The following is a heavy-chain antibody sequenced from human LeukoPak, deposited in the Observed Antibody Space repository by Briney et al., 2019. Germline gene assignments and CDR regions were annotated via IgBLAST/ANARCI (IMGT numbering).Heavy chain of an antibody. J-gene: IGHJ3*01. CDR3: ARDVYFACDV. Sequence: PGGSLRLSCAASGFTFSSYSMNWVRQAPGKGLEWVSYISRDNSAIYYTDSVKGRFTISRDNAKNSLDLQMRSLRDEDTAVYYCARDVYFACDVWGQGTMVSVSS. V-gene: IGHV3-48*02. CDR2: ISRDNSAI. CDR1: GFTFSSYS. D-gene: IGHD5/OR15-5a*01.